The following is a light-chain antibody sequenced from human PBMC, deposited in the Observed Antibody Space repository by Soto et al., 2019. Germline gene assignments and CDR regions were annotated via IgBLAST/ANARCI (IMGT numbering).Light chain of an antibody. Sequence: QSARTQAPSASGTPGQRVSISCSGSSSNIGSNTVNWYQQLPGTAPKLLIYTNNQRPSGVPDRFSGSKSGTSASLAISGLQSEDEADYYCAAWDDSLNGNVFGTGTTVTVL. V-gene: IGLV1-44*01. CDR3: AAWDDSLNGNV. CDR2: TNN. CDR1: SSNIGSNT. J-gene: IGLJ1*01.